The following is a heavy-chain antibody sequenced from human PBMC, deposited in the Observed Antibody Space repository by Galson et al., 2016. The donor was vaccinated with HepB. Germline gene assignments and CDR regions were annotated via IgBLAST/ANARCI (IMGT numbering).Heavy chain of an antibody. CDR2: IIPFFGST. Sequence: SVKVSCKASGGTFRSYAFSWVRQAPGQGLEWMGRIIPFFGSTNFAQKFQGRLTITADESTSTAYWDLSSLSSEDTAVYYCARERRYSGFDSYQAGESLDQWGQGTLVTVSS. D-gene: IGHD5-12*01. CDR1: GGTFRSYA. CDR3: ARERRYSGFDSYQAGESLDQ. V-gene: IGHV1-69*13. J-gene: IGHJ4*02.